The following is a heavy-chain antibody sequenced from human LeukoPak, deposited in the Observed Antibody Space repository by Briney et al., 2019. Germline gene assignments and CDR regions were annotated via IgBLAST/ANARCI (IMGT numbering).Heavy chain of an antibody. V-gene: IGHV1-46*01. Sequence: ASVKVSCKASGYTFASYTIHWVRQAPGQGLEWMGIINPVGGSTSYAQKFQGRVTMTRDMSTSTVYMELSSLRSEDTAVYYCARDPPHYYDSSGYDYWGQGTLVTVSS. D-gene: IGHD3-22*01. CDR3: ARDPPHYYDSSGYDY. CDR1: GYTFASYT. J-gene: IGHJ4*02. CDR2: INPVGGST.